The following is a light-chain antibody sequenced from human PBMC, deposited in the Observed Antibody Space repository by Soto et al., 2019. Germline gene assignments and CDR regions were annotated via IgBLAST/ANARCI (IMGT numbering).Light chain of an antibody. V-gene: IGKV1-17*01. Sequence: DIQMTQSPSTLSASVGDRVTITCRASQGIRTDLGWYQQKPGKAPKRLIYAASSLQSGVPSRFSGSGSGTEFTLTVSSLQPEDFATYYCLQDHDDSWTFGQGTKV. CDR2: AAS. CDR3: LQDHDDSWT. J-gene: IGKJ1*01. CDR1: QGIRTD.